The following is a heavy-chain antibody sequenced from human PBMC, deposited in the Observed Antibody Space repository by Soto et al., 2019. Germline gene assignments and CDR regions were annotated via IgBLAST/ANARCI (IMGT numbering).Heavy chain of an antibody. D-gene: IGHD4-17*01. J-gene: IGHJ2*01. CDR3: AKNGWAETATVTPWYFDI. Sequence: QAQLVESGGDVVQPGRSLRLSCAASGFSFNNNGMHWVRQAPGKGLEWVAVISYDGGTEYYADSVKGRFTISRDNSRNTLYLQMNSLRTEDTAIYYCAKNGWAETATVTPWYFDIWGRGILVTVSS. CDR1: GFSFNNNG. CDR2: ISYDGGTE. V-gene: IGHV3-30*18.